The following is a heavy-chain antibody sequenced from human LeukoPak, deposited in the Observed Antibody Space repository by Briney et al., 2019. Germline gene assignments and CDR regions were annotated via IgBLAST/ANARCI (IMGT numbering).Heavy chain of an antibody. Sequence: ASVKVSCKASGYTFTGYYMHWVRQAPGQGLEWMGWINPNSGGTNYAQKFQGRVTMTRSTSISTAYMELSSLRSEDTAVYYCARAPRGGDYYYYMDVWGKGTTVTISS. V-gene: IGHV1-2*02. J-gene: IGHJ6*03. CDR2: INPNSGGT. CDR3: ARAPRGGDYYYYMDV. CDR1: GYTFTGYY. D-gene: IGHD3-16*01.